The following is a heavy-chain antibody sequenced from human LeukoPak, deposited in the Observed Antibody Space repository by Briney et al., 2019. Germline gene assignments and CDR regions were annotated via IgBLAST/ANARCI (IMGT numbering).Heavy chain of an antibody. CDR3: AREIPDY. Sequence: GGSLRLSCAASRFTFSSYSMNWVRQAPEKGLEWVSYISSSSSTMYYADSVKGRFTISRDNAKNSLYLQMNSLRAEDTAVYYCAREIPDYWGQGTLVTVSS. V-gene: IGHV3-48*01. CDR1: RFTFSSYS. CDR2: ISSSSSTM. J-gene: IGHJ4*02.